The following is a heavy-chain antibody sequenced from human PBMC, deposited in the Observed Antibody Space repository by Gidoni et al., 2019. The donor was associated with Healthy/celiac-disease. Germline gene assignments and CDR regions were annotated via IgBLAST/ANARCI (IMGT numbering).Heavy chain of an antibody. J-gene: IGHJ4*02. CDR1: GFPFEDYG. CDR3: ARDSAEYSSSSGLDY. V-gene: IGHV3-20*01. CDR2: INWNGGSK. Sequence: EVQLVESGGGVVRHGGSLRLSCAASGFPFEDYGMSWVRQSPGKGVGLVSGINWNGGSKGYADSVKGRFTISRDNAKNSLYLKMNSLRAEDTALYHCARDSAEYSSSSGLDYWGQGTLVTVSS. D-gene: IGHD6-6*01.